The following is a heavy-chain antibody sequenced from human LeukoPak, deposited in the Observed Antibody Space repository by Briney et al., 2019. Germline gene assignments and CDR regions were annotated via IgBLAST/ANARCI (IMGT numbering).Heavy chain of an antibody. V-gene: IGHV3-7*05. CDR2: IHQDGSET. D-gene: IGHD4-11*01. CDR3: ANTVGHYSHN. CDR1: GFTFTKYS. Sequence: GGSLRLSCAASGFTFTKYSMAWVRQAPAKGLEWVASIHQDGSETHSIDSGRFTISRDNAKNSLYLQMNSLRDEDTAVYYCANTVGHYSHNWGQGTLVTVSS. J-gene: IGHJ4*02.